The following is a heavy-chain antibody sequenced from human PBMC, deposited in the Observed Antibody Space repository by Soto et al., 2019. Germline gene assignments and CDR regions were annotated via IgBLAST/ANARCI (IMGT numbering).Heavy chain of an antibody. Sequence: SETLSLTCAVYGGSFSGYYWSWFGQPPGKGLEWIGEINHSGSTNYNPSLKSRVTISVDTSKNQFSLKLSSVTAADTAVYYCARGRGTWNYVSRGDYFDYWGQGTLVTVSS. CDR1: GGSFSGYY. J-gene: IGHJ4*02. CDR3: ARGRGTWNYVSRGDYFDY. V-gene: IGHV4-34*01. CDR2: INHSGST. D-gene: IGHD1-7*01.